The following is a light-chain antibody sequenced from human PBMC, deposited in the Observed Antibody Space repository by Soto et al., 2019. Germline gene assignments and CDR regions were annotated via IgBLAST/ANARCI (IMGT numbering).Light chain of an antibody. Sequence: QSALTQPRSVSGSPGQSVTISCTGTSSDVGAYNYVSWYQHHPGKAPKVMIYDVSERPSGVPDRFSGSKSDNKASLTISGLQAEDEADYYCCSYAASYSWVFGGRTKLTVL. CDR3: CSYAASYSWV. J-gene: IGLJ3*02. V-gene: IGLV2-11*01. CDR1: SSDVGAYNY. CDR2: DVS.